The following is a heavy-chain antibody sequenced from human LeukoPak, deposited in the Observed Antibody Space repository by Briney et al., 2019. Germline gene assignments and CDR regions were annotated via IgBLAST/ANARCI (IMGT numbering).Heavy chain of an antibody. D-gene: IGHD1-1*01. J-gene: IGHJ6*03. V-gene: IGHV4-59*13. Sequence: SETLSLTCTVSGGSISSYYWSWIRQPPGKGLEWIGYIYYSGSTNYNPSLKSRVTISVDTSKNQFSLKLSSVTAADTAVYYCAKWQDINNWSYYYMDVWGKGTTVTVSS. CDR2: IYYSGST. CDR3: AKWQDINNWSYYYMDV. CDR1: GGSISSYY.